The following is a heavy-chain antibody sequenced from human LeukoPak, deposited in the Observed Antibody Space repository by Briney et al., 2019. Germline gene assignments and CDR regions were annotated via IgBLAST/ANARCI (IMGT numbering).Heavy chain of an antibody. Sequence: GGSLRLSCAASGFTFSSYSMNWVRQAPGKGLEWVAVIWYDGSNKYYADSVKGRFTISRDNSKNTLYLQMNSLRAEDTAVYYCAKDERLGAYCGGDYYHDAFDIWGQGTMVTVSS. CDR3: AKDERLGAYCGGDYYHDAFDI. CDR2: IWYDGSNK. CDR1: GFTFSSYS. V-gene: IGHV3-33*06. J-gene: IGHJ3*02. D-gene: IGHD2-21*02.